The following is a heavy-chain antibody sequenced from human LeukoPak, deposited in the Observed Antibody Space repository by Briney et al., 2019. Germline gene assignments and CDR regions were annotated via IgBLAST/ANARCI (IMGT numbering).Heavy chain of an antibody. Sequence: ASXKVSCKASGYTFTNYYIYLVRQAPGQGLEGMGMINPSGGSTDYAQKFQGRVTMTRDTSTTTVYMELSSLRSDHTAVYYCARATWYGGNPSGAFDIWGQGTMVTVSS. CDR3: ARATWYGGNPSGAFDI. D-gene: IGHD4/OR15-4a*01. CDR2: INPSGGST. V-gene: IGHV1-46*01. J-gene: IGHJ3*02. CDR1: GYTFTNYY.